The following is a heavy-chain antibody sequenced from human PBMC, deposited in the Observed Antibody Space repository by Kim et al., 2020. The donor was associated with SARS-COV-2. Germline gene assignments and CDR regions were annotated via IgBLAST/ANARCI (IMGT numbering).Heavy chain of an antibody. CDR1: GGTFSSYA. V-gene: IGHV1-69*13. CDR2: IIPIFGTA. Sequence: SVKVSCKASGGTFSSYAISWVRQAPGQGLEWMGGIIPIFGTANYAQKLQGRVTITADESTSTAYMELSSVRSEDTAVYYCVRGTTLSVRWYFDLWGRGTLVTVSS. D-gene: IGHD1-7*01. J-gene: IGHJ2*01. CDR3: VRGTTLSVRWYFDL.